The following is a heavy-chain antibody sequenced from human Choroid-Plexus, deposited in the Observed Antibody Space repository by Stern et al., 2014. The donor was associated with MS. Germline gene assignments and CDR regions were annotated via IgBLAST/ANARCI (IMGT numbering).Heavy chain of an antibody. CDR2: VAYDGSNK. J-gene: IGHJ5*02. CDR3: AKDRQYLTYFFDH. CDR1: GFTLGSCA. D-gene: IGHD2/OR15-2a*01. V-gene: IGHV3-30*18. Sequence: VQLVQSGGGVVQHGRPLRLSCVASGFTLGSCAMHWVRQAPGKGLEWVAGVAYDGSNKYYAGSVKGRFTISRDNSQNTLYMQMSSLRPEDTAVYYCAKDRQYLTYFFDHWGQGSLVTVSS.